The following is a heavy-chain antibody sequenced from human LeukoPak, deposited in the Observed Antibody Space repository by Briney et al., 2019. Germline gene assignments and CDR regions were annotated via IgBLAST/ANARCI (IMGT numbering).Heavy chain of an antibody. CDR1: GFTFSSYG. V-gene: IGHV3-23*01. J-gene: IGHJ4*02. CDR3: AKDGAYCGGDCYWFDY. D-gene: IGHD2-21*02. Sequence: GGSLRLSCAASGFTFSSYGKSWVRQAPGKGLEWVSAISGSGGSTYYADSVKGRFTISRDDSKNTLYLQMNSLRAEDTAVYYCAKDGAYCGGDCYWFDYWGQGTLVTVSS. CDR2: ISGSGGST.